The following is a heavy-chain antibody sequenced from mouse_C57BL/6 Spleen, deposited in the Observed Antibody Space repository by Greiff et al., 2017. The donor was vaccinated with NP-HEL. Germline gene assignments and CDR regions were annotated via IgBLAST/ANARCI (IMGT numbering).Heavy chain of an antibody. CDR2: IDPENGDT. Sequence: EVQGVESGAELVRPGASVKLSCTASGFNIKDDYMHWVKQRPEQGLEWIGWIDPENGDTEYASKFQGKATITADTSSNTAYLQLSSLTSEDTAVYYCTTYGYGYWGQGTTLTVSS. CDR1: GFNIKDDY. CDR3: TTYGYGY. D-gene: IGHD2-2*01. J-gene: IGHJ2*01. V-gene: IGHV14-4*01.